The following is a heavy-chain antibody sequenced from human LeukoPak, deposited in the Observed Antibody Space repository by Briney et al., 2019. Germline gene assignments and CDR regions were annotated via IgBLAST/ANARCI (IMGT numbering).Heavy chain of an antibody. D-gene: IGHD2-2*02. CDR3: ARDPRGYCSSTSCYTPNY. CDR2: IYYSGST. Sequence: SQTLSLTCTVSGGSISSGDYYWSWIRQPPGKGLEWIGYIYYSGSTYYNPSLKSRVTISVDTSKNQSSLKLSSVTAADTAVYYCARDPRGYCSSTSCYTPNYWGQGTLVTVSS. V-gene: IGHV4-30-4*08. J-gene: IGHJ4*02. CDR1: GGSISSGDYY.